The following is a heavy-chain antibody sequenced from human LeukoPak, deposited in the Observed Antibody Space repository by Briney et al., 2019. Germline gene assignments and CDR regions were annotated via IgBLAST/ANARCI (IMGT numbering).Heavy chain of an antibody. J-gene: IGHJ3*02. CDR3: AKVSPSPYDILTGYYNWGDAFDI. CDR2: ISGSGGST. V-gene: IGHV3-23*01. CDR1: GFTFSSYA. D-gene: IGHD3-9*01. Sequence: PGGSLRLSCAASGFTFSSYAMSWVRQAPGKGLEWVSAISGSGGSTYYADSVRGRFTISRDNSKNTLYLQMNSLRAEDTAVYYCAKVSPSPYDILTGYYNWGDAFDIWGQGTMVTVSS.